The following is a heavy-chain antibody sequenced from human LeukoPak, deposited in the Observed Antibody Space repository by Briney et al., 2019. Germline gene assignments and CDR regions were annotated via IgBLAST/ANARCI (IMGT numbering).Heavy chain of an antibody. CDR3: ARAGSYCGGDWADCADY. V-gene: IGHV3-30-3*01. CDR2: ISYDGSNK. D-gene: IGHD2-21*02. CDR1: GFTFSSYA. J-gene: IGHJ4*02. Sequence: GRSLRLSCAASGFTFSSYAMHWVRQAPGKGLEWVAVISYDGSNKYYADSVKGRFTISRDNSKNTLYLQMNGLRAEDTAVYYCARAGSYCGGDWADCADYWGQGTLVTVSS.